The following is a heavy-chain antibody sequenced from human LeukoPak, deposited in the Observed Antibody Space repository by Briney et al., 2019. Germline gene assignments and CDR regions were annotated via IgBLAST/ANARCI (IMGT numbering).Heavy chain of an antibody. J-gene: IGHJ4*02. V-gene: IGHV4-39*01. CDR3: ARRNLKYYFGSGSFFDY. Sequence: SETLSLTCSVSGGSISSSNYYWGRIRQPPGKGLEWIGSISYSGNTYYNPSLKSRVIISADTSKNQLSLRLSSVTAADTAVYYCARRNLKYYFGSGSFFDYWGQGTLVTVSS. CDR1: GGSISSSNYY. D-gene: IGHD3-10*01. CDR2: ISYSGNT.